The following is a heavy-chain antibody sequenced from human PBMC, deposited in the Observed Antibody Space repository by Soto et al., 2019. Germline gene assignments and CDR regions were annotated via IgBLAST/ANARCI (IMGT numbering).Heavy chain of an antibody. J-gene: IGHJ4*02. CDR3: ARGEAEPPAALDY. CDR2: INPNSGGT. V-gene: IGHV1-2*04. Sequence: ASVKVSCKASGYTFTGYYMHWVRQAPGQGLEWMGWINPNSGGTNYAQKFQGWVTMTRDTSISTAYMELSRLRSDDTAVYYWARGEAEPPAALDYWGQGTLVTVSS. D-gene: IGHD3-16*01. CDR1: GYTFTGYY.